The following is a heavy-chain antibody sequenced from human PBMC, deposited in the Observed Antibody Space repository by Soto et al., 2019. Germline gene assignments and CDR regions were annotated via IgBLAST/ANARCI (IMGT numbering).Heavy chain of an antibody. Sequence: QLQLQEAGPGLVKPSETLSLTCTVSGGSISSSSYYWGWIRQPPAKGLEWVGGVDYSGSTYYKPSLKSRVTISVDSSKNLFCVTVRAVTAADRAVYCCARHADYSNYVPWFDPWGQGTLVTVSS. D-gene: IGHD4-4*01. CDR2: VDYSGST. V-gene: IGHV4-39*01. J-gene: IGHJ5*02. CDR1: GGSISSSSYY. CDR3: ARHADYSNYVPWFDP.